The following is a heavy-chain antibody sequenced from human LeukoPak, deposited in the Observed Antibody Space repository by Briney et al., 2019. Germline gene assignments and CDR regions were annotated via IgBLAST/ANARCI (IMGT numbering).Heavy chain of an antibody. CDR1: GFTFRDYW. J-gene: IGHJ4*02. V-gene: IGHV3-7*01. Sequence: GGSLRLSCTASGFTFRDYWMTWVRKAPGKGPEWVANIKQDGSQRYYVDSVRGRFTISRDNPKSSLFLQMNGLRAEDTAVYYCARRGGSSSRRSPIDYWGQGTLVTVSS. CDR3: ARRGGSSSRRSPIDY. CDR2: IKQDGSQR. D-gene: IGHD6-6*01.